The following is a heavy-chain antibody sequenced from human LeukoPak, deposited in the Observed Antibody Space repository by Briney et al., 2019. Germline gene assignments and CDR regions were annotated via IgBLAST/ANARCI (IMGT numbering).Heavy chain of an antibody. Sequence: PGGSLRLSCAASGFTFSSYWMSWVRQAPGKGLEWVANMKYDGSEKYYVDSVKGRFTISRDNAKNSLYLQMNSLRAEDTAVYYCARDIEAAGLFLDYWRQGTLVTVPS. CDR2: MKYDGSEK. J-gene: IGHJ4*02. CDR3: ARDIEAAGLFLDY. CDR1: GFTFSSYW. D-gene: IGHD6-13*01. V-gene: IGHV3-7*01.